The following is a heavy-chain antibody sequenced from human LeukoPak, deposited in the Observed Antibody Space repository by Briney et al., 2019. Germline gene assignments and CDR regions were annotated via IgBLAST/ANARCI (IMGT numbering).Heavy chain of an antibody. J-gene: IGHJ6*02. CDR3: ARGVAAAGTNYYYGMDV. Sequence: SETLSLTCTVSGGSISSSSYYWSWIRQPAGKGLEWIGRIYTSGSTNYNPSLKSRVTMSVDTSKNQFSLKLSSVTAADTAVYYCARGVAAAGTNYYYGMDVWGQGTTVTVSS. V-gene: IGHV4-61*02. CDR1: GGSISSSSYY. CDR2: IYTSGST. D-gene: IGHD6-13*01.